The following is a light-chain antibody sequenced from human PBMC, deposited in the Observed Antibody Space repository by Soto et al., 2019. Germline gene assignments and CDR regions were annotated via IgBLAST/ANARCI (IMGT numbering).Light chain of an antibody. CDR2: GAS. J-gene: IGKJ5*01. V-gene: IGKV3D-20*02. Sequence: EIVLTLSAGTLSLSPSNTATVSCSSSQSVRRSYLAWYQQKPGQAPRLLIYGASSRATGIPDRFSGSGSGTDFTLTISSLEPEDFAVYYCQHRMNWPLTFGQGTRLEIK. CDR1: QSVRRSY. CDR3: QHRMNWPLT.